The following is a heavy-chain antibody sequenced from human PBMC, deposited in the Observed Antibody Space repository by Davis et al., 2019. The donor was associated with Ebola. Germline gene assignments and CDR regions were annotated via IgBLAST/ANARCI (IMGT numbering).Heavy chain of an antibody. CDR2: INAGNGNT. V-gene: IGHV1-3*01. Sequence: GESLKISCKGSGYSFTSYWIGWVRQAPGQRLEWMGWINAGNGNTKYSQKFQGRVTITRDTSASTAYMELSSLRSEDTAVYYCARMKYRDGMDVWGQGTTVTVSS. D-gene: IGHD1-1*01. CDR3: ARMKYRDGMDV. J-gene: IGHJ6*02. CDR1: GYSFTSYW.